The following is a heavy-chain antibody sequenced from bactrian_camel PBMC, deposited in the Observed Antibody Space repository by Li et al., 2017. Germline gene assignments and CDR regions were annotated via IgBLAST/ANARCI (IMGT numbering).Heavy chain of an antibody. CDR2: IDSDGAT. J-gene: IGHJ4*01. D-gene: IGHD2*01. CDR3: AADSTGGSSEDCNGFDK. Sequence: DVQLVESGGGSVQTGGSLTLSCVASGFRFSKWCMGWFRQAPGKEREGVAAIDSDGATWHAGSVKGRFSISKDDGKDTLYLQMNNLKPEDTGMYYCAADSTGGSSEDCNGFDKWGQGTQVTVS. V-gene: IGHV3S67*01. CDR1: GFRFSKWC.